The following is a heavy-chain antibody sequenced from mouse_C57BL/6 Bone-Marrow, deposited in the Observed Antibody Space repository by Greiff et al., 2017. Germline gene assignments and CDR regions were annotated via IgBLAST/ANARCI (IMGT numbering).Heavy chain of an antibody. CDR1: GYTFTSYW. Sequence: QVQLQQPGAELVKPGASVKMSCKASGYTFTSYWITWVKQRPGQGLEWIGDIYPGSGSTNYNEKFKSKAPLTVDTSSSTAYMQLSSLTSEDSAVYYCARLGAQATSFDYGGQGTTLTVSS. J-gene: IGHJ2*01. CDR2: IYPGSGST. D-gene: IGHD3-2*02. V-gene: IGHV1-55*01. CDR3: ARLGAQATSFDY.